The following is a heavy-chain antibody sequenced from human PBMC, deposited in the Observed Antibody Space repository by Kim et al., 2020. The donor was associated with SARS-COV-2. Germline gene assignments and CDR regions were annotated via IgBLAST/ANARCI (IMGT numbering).Heavy chain of an antibody. Sequence: GGSLRLSCAASGFTFSSYSMNWVRQAPGKGLEWVSSISSSSSYIYYADSVKGRFTISRDNAKNSLYLQMNSLRAEDTAVYYCARFLYDILTGMHYYYYYGMDVWGQGTTVTVSS. CDR3: ARFLYDILTGMHYYYYYGMDV. CDR2: ISSSSSYI. CDR1: GFTFSSYS. D-gene: IGHD3-9*01. V-gene: IGHV3-21*01. J-gene: IGHJ6*02.